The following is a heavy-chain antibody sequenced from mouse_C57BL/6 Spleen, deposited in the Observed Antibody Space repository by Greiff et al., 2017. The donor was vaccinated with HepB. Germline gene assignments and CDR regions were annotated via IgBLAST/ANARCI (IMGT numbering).Heavy chain of an antibody. D-gene: IGHD2-3*01. V-gene: IGHV5-6*02. CDR3: ARQSCGDGYLYYYAMDY. Sequence: DVMLVESGGDLVKPGGSLKLSCAASGFTFSSYGMSWVRQTPDKRLEWVATISSGGSYTYYPDSVKGRFTISRDNAKNTLYLQMSSLKSEDTAMYYCARQSCGDGYLYYYAMDYWGQGTSVTVSS. CDR1: GFTFSSYG. CDR2: ISSGGSYT. J-gene: IGHJ4*01.